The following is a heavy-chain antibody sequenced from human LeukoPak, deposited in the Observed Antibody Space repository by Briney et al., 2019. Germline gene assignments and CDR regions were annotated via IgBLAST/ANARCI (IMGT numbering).Heavy chain of an antibody. CDR1: GFTFSDYY. V-gene: IGHV3-11*01. J-gene: IGHJ4*02. Sequence: GGSLRLSCAASGFTFSDYYMSWHRQAPGKGLKGVSYISGSGSTIYYADSVKGRFTISRDNAKNSLYLQMNSLRAEDTAVYYCERDAARVRGLFGYLGQGTLVTVSS. CDR2: ISGSGSTI. D-gene: IGHD3-10*01. CDR3: ERDAARVRGLFGY.